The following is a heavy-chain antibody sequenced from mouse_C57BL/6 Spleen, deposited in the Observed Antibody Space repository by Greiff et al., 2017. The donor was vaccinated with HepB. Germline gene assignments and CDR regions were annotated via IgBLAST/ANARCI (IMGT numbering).Heavy chain of an antibody. V-gene: IGHV5-16*01. Sequence: EVQVVESEGGLVQPGSSMKLSCTASGLTFGDFYMVWVRQVPEKGLEWVANINYDGSSTYYLDSLKSRFIISRDNAKNILYLQMSSLKSEDTATYCCARPSPDWYFDVWGTGTTVTVSS. CDR1: GLTFGDFY. CDR3: ARPSPDWYFDV. J-gene: IGHJ1*03. CDR2: INYDGSST.